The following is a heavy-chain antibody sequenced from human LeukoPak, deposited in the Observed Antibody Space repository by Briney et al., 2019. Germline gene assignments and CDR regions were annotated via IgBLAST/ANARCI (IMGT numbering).Heavy chain of an antibody. V-gene: IGHV4-39*07. J-gene: IGHJ6*02. CDR1: GGSISSSSYY. CDR3: ASYTYYYDSSGLADYYGMDV. D-gene: IGHD3-22*01. CDR2: IYYSGST. Sequence: PSETLSLTCTVSGGSISSSSYYWGWISQPPGKALAWIGSIYYSGSTYYNPSLKSRVTISVDTSKNQFSLKLSSVTAADTAVYYCASYTYYYDSSGLADYYGMDVWGQGTTVTVSS.